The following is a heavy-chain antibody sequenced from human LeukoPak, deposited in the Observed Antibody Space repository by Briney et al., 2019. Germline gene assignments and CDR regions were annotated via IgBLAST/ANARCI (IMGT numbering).Heavy chain of an antibody. Sequence: SETPSLTCTVSGGSISSSSYYWGWIRQPPGKGLEWIGSIYYSGSTYYNPSLKSRVTISVDTSKNQFSLKLSSVTAADTAIYYCARHLGYNYGFDWGQGTLVTVSS. V-gene: IGHV4-39*01. J-gene: IGHJ4*02. CDR2: IYYSGST. CDR1: GGSISSSSYY. CDR3: ARHLGYNYGFD. D-gene: IGHD5-18*01.